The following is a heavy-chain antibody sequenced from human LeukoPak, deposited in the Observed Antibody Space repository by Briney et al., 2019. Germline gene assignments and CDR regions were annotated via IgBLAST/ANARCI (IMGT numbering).Heavy chain of an antibody. CDR2: ISGSGGST. CDR1: GFTFSSYA. Sequence: PGGSLRLSCAASGFTFSSYAMSWVRQAPGKGLEWVSAISGSGGSTYYADSVKGRFTISRDNSKSTLYLQMSSLRAEDTAVYYCAKVQNWGGRWNFDYWGQGTLVTVSS. V-gene: IGHV3-23*01. J-gene: IGHJ4*02. D-gene: IGHD7-27*01. CDR3: AKVQNWGGRWNFDY.